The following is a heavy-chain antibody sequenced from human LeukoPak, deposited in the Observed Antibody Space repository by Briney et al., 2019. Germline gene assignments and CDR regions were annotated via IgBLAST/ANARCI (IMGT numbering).Heavy chain of an antibody. CDR3: ARAHFIAVAVDYYYYMDV. Sequence: ASVKVSCKASGYTFTGYYMHWVRQAPGQGLEWMGWINPNSGGTNYAQKFQGRVTMTRDTSISTAYMELSRLRSDDTAVYYCARAHFIAVAVDYYYYMDVWGKGTTVTISS. J-gene: IGHJ6*03. D-gene: IGHD6-19*01. CDR2: INPNSGGT. V-gene: IGHV1-2*02. CDR1: GYTFTGYY.